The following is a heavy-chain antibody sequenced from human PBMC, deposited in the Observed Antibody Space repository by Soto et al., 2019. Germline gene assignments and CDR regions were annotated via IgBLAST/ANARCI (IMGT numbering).Heavy chain of an antibody. V-gene: IGHV4-59*08. CDR2: IYYRGNT. CDR1: GGSIGTYY. Sequence: PSETLSLTCTVSGGSIGTYYWSWIRQPPGKGLEWIGYIYYRGNTDYNPSLKSRVTISLDTPKNQFSLKLSSVTAADTAVYYCARHPGYYDILTGYTTYYFDYWGQGILVTVS. D-gene: IGHD3-9*01. J-gene: IGHJ4*02. CDR3: ARHPGYYDILTGYTTYYFDY.